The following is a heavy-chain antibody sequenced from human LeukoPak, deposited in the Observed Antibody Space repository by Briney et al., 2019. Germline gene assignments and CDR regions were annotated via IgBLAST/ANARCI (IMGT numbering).Heavy chain of an antibody. D-gene: IGHD3-10*01. CDR2: IWYDGSNK. V-gene: IGHV3-33*08. CDR1: GFTFRSYA. J-gene: IGHJ4*02. CDR3: AMVRGVI. Sequence: GGSLRLSCAASGFTFRSYAMTWVRQAPGKGLEWVAVIWYDGSNKYYADSVKGRFTISRDNSKNTLYLQMNSLRAEDTAVYYCAMVRGVIWGQGTLVTVSS.